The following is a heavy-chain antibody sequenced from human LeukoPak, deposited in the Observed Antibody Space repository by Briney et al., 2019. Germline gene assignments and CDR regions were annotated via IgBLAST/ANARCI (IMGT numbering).Heavy chain of an antibody. CDR3: ARHPTTKDGYYYGMDV. Sequence: GESLKISCKGSGYSFTSYWIGWVRQMPGKGLEWMGIIYPGDSDTRYSPSFQGQVTISADKSISTAYLQWSSLKASDTAMYYCARHPTTKDGYYYGMDVWGQGTTVTVSS. CDR2: IYPGDSDT. D-gene: IGHD4-11*01. J-gene: IGHJ6*02. CDR1: GYSFTSYW. V-gene: IGHV5-51*01.